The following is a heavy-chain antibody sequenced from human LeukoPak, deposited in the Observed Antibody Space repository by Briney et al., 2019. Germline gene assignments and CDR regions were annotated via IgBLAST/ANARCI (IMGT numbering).Heavy chain of an antibody. CDR2: INKDGGEK. CDR3: VKDSPPRYSGSPPAY. V-gene: IGHV3-7*03. D-gene: IGHD1-26*01. CDR1: GFTFSSYW. J-gene: IGHJ4*02. Sequence: GGSLRLSCAASGFTFSSYWMSWVRQAPGKGLEWVANINKDGGEKYYVDSVKGRFTISRDNAKNTLYLQMNSLRADDTAVYYCVKDSPPRYSGSPPAYWGQGTLVTVSS.